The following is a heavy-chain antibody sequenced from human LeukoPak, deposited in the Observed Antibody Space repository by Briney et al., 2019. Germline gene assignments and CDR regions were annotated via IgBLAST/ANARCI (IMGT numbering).Heavy chain of an antibody. V-gene: IGHV4-4*07. CDR3: ARADCSSTSCYWFDP. Sequence: PSETLSLTCTVSGGSISSYYWSWIRQPAGKGLEWIGRIYTSGSTNYNPSLQSRVTMSVDTSKNQFSLKLSSVTAADTAVYYCARADCSSTSCYWFDPWGQGTLVTVSS. CDR2: IYTSGST. CDR1: GGSISSYY. J-gene: IGHJ5*02. D-gene: IGHD2-2*01.